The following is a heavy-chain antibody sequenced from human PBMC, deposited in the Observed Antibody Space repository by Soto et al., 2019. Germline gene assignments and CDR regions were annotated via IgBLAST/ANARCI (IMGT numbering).Heavy chain of an antibody. CDR3: AKDGYCNGGSCYLYYLDS. V-gene: IGHV1-18*01. J-gene: IGHJ4*02. CDR1: GYTFTSYA. Sequence: ASVKVSCKASGYTFTSYAISWVRQAPGQGLEWMGWISANNGNTKYAQNFQGRVTMTTDTSTSTAYMELRSLRSDDTALYYCAKDGYCNGGSCYLYYLDSWGLGTLVTVSS. D-gene: IGHD2-15*01. CDR2: ISANNGNT.